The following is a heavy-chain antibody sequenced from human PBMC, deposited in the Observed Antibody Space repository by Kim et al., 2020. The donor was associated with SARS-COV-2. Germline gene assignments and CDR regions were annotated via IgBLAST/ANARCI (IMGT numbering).Heavy chain of an antibody. CDR1: GYTFTSYA. Sequence: ASVKVSCKASGYTFTSYAMHWVRQAPGQRLEWMGWINAGNGNTKYSQKFQGRVTITRDTSASTAYMELSGLRSEDTAVYYCVHCSSTSCYYFGMGVWGQG. J-gene: IGHJ6*02. CDR2: INAGNGNT. CDR3: VHCSSTSCYYFGMGV. V-gene: IGHV1-3*01. D-gene: IGHD2-2*01.